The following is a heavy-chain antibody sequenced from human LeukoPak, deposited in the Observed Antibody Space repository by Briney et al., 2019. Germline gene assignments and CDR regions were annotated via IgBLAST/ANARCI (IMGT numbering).Heavy chain of an antibody. J-gene: IGHJ4*02. CDR2: IYYSGST. Sequence: SETLSLTCTVSGGSISSSSYYWGWIRQPRGKGLEWIGSIYYSGSTYYNPSPKSRVTISVDTSKNQFSLKLSSVTAADTAVYYCARLGSSGYYFDYWGQGTLVTVSS. D-gene: IGHD3-22*01. CDR3: ARLGSSGYYFDY. V-gene: IGHV4-39*01. CDR1: GGSISSSSYY.